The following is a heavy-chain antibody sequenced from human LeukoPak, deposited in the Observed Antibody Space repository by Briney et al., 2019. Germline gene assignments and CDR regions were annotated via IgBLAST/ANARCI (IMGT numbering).Heavy chain of an antibody. J-gene: IGHJ4*02. CDR3: ARDGTWELHMRTFDY. D-gene: IGHD1-26*01. CDR2: ISSSSSYI. CDR1: GFTFSSYS. Sequence: GGSLRLSCAASGFTFSSYSMNWVRQAPGKGLEWVSSISSSSSYIYYADSVKGRFTISRDNAKNSLYLQMNSLRAEDTAVYYCARDGTWELHMRTFDYWGQGTLVTVSS. V-gene: IGHV3-21*01.